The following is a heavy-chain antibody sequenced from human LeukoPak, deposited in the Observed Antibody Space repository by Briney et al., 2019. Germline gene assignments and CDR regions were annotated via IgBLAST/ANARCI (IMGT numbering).Heavy chain of an antibody. CDR2: IKEDGSEK. D-gene: IGHD3-22*01. J-gene: IGHJ4*02. CDR3: ARGGYYDSSGYYTDVDY. Sequence: GGSLRLSCATSAFTFSDYWMSWVRQTPGKGLEWVANIKEDGSEKYYVDSVKGRFTISRDNAKNSLYLQMNSLRAEDTAVYYCARGGYYDSSGYYTDVDYWGQGTLVTVSS. CDR1: AFTFSDYW. V-gene: IGHV3-7*03.